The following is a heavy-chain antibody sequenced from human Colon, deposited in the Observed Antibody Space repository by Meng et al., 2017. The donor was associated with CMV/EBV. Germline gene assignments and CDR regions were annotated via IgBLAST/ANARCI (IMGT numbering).Heavy chain of an antibody. CDR3: TKDRSGSYYEFDF. CDR1: GFTFSYYW. J-gene: IGHJ4*02. CDR2: ITWNSAGV. Sequence: SLKISCAASGFTFSYYWMSWVRQAPGKGLEWVSGITWNSAGVRYADSVKGRFTISRDNAKSSLYLEMNSLRSDDTALYYCTKDRSGSYYEFDFWGRGTLVTVSS. D-gene: IGHD1-26*01. V-gene: IGHV3-9*01.